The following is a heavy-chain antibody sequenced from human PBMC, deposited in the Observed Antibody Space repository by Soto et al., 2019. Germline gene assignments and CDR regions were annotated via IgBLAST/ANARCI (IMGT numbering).Heavy chain of an antibody. CDR2: IYHSGST. J-gene: IGHJ6*02. V-gene: IGHV4-4*02. Sequence: QVQLQESGPGLVKPSGTLSLTCAVSGGSISSSNWWSWVRQPPGKGLEWIGEIYHSGSTNYNPSLKSRVTISVDESKNQFSLKLSSVTAADTAVYYCARAPSGIAARLYYYYGMDVWGQGTTVTVSS. D-gene: IGHD6-6*01. CDR3: ARAPSGIAARLYYYYGMDV. CDR1: GGSISSSNW.